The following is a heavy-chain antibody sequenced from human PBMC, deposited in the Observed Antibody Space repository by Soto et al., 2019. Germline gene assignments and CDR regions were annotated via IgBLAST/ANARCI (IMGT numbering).Heavy chain of an antibody. CDR3: ARVNFPYDFWSGYTFDAFDI. V-gene: IGHV3-33*01. Sequence: QVQLVESGGGVVQPGRSLRLSCAASGFTFSSYGMHWVRQAPGKGLEWVAVIWYDGSNKYYADSVKGRFTISRDNSKNTLYLQMNSLRAEDTAVYYCARVNFPYDFWSGYTFDAFDIWGQGTMVTVSS. CDR1: GFTFSSYG. CDR2: IWYDGSNK. J-gene: IGHJ3*02. D-gene: IGHD3-3*01.